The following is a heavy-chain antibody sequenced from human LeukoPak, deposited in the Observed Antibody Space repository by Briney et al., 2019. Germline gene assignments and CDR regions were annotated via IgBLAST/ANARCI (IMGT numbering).Heavy chain of an antibody. V-gene: IGHV4-61*02. Sequence: PSQTLSLTCTVSGGSISSGSYYCSWIRQPAGKGLEWIGRIYTSGSTNYDPSLKSRVTISVDTSKNQFSLKLSSVTAADTAVYYCARGPPMCSSTSCFPDAFDIWGQGTMVTVSS. J-gene: IGHJ3*02. CDR2: IYTSGST. CDR1: GGSISSGSYY. D-gene: IGHD2-2*01. CDR3: ARGPPMCSSTSCFPDAFDI.